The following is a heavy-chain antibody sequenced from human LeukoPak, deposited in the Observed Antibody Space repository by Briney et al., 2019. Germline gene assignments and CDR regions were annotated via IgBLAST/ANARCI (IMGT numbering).Heavy chain of an antibody. CDR1: GFTFSTFA. CDR2: IYSGGST. CDR3: ARLAIHFTGFDY. J-gene: IGHJ4*02. Sequence: GGSLRLSCAASGFTFSTFAMIWVRQAPGKGLEWVSVIYSGGSTYYADSVKGRFTISRDNSKNTLYLQMNSLRAEDTAVYYCARLAIHFTGFDYWGQGTLVTVSS. D-gene: IGHD1-14*01. V-gene: IGHV3-66*04.